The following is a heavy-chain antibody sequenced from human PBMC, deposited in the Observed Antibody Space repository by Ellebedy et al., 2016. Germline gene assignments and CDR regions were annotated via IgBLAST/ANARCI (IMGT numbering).Heavy chain of an antibody. CDR1: GSSFTSYW. CDR2: IYPGDSDT. D-gene: IGHD5-18*01. Sequence: GESLKISXKGSGSSFTSYWIGWVRQMPGKGLEWMGIIYPGDSDTRYSPSFQGQVTISADKSISTAYLQWSSLKASDTAMYYCARLDTAMDYYYYYYMDVWGKGTTVTVSS. CDR3: ARLDTAMDYYYYYYMDV. V-gene: IGHV5-51*01. J-gene: IGHJ6*03.